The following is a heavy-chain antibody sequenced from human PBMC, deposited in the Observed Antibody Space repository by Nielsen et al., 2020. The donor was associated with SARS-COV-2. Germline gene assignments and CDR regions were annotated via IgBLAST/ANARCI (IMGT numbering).Heavy chain of an antibody. V-gene: IGHV4-34*01. D-gene: IGHD2-15*01. Sequence: SETLSLTCAVYGGSFSGYYWSWIRQPPGKGLEWIGEINHSGSTNYSPSLKSRLTISVDTSKNQFSLKLSSVTAADTAVYYCARGLVVVAATFGAFDIWGQGTMVTVSS. CDR2: INHSGST. CDR1: GGSFSGYY. CDR3: ARGLVVVAATFGAFDI. J-gene: IGHJ3*02.